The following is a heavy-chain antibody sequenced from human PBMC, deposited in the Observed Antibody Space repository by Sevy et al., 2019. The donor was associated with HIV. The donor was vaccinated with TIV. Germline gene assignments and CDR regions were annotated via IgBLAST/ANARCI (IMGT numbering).Heavy chain of an antibody. D-gene: IGHD5-12*01. Sequence: GGSLRLSCAASGFTFSSAWMSWVRLAPGKGLEWVGRIKSKTDGGTIDYAAPVKGRFTISREDSKNTLYLKMNSLKTEATAVYYCITDPGYRGYDEEVINYYYYGMDVWGQGTTVTVSS. V-gene: IGHV3-15*01. CDR1: GFTFSSAW. CDR3: ITDPGYRGYDEEVINYYYYGMDV. J-gene: IGHJ6*02. CDR2: IKSKTDGGTI.